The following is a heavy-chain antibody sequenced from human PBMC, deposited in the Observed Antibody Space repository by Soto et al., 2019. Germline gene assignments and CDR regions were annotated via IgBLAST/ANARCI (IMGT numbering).Heavy chain of an antibody. CDR3: AREGGSYDSGGFLIRGAFDV. V-gene: IGHV4-31*03. Sequence: QVQLQQSGPGLVKPSQTLSLTCTVSGGSISSGDYYWNWIRQHPEKGLEWIGSIHHRGNTYYSPSLESRISISRDTSKNQFSLRLSSVTAADTAVYYCAREGGSYDSGGFLIRGAFDVWGQGTTVTVSP. CDR1: GGSISSGDYY. J-gene: IGHJ3*01. D-gene: IGHD3-22*01. CDR2: IHHRGNT.